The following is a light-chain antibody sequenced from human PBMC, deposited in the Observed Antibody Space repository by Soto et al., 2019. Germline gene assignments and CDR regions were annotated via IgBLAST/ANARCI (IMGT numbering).Light chain of an antibody. Sequence: QTVVTQEPSFSVSPGGTVTLTYGLSSGSVSTSYYPSWYQQTPGQAPRTLIYITNTRSSGVPDRFSGSILGNKAALTITGAQADDESYYYCVLYMGSGIVVFGGGTKVTVL. CDR2: ITN. J-gene: IGLJ2*01. V-gene: IGLV8-61*01. CDR1: SGSVSTSYY. CDR3: VLYMGSGIVV.